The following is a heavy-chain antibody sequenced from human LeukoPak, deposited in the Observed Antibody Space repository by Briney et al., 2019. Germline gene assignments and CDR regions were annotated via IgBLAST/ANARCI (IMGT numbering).Heavy chain of an antibody. D-gene: IGHD7-27*01. CDR3: ARINWGWPPLA. V-gene: IGHV4-39*01. Sequence: SETLSLTCTVSGASISSYYWGWIRQPPGKGLEWIGSIYYSGSTYYNPSLKSRVTISVDTSKNQFSLKLSSVTAADTAVYYCARINWGWPPLAWGQGTLVTVSS. CDR1: GASISSYY. CDR2: IYYSGST. J-gene: IGHJ5*02.